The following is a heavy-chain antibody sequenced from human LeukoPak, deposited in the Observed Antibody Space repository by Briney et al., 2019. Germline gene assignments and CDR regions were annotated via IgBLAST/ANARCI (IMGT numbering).Heavy chain of an antibody. J-gene: IGHJ4*02. Sequence: ASVKVSCKASGYTFTSYGISWVRQAPGQGLEWMGWISAYNGNTNYAQKLQGRVTMTTDTSTSTAYMELRSLRSDDTAVYYCSSRAYGGSSFDYWGQGTLVTVSS. CDR1: GYTFTSYG. CDR3: SSRAYGGSSFDY. CDR2: ISAYNGNT. V-gene: IGHV1-18*01. D-gene: IGHD4-23*01.